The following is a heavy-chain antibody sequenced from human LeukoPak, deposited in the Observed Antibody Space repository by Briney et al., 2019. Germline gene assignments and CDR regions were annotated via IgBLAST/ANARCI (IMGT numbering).Heavy chain of an antibody. J-gene: IGHJ3*02. CDR2: IYTSGDT. D-gene: IGHD1-14*01. CDR1: GGSLSSYH. V-gene: IGHV4-4*07. CDR3: ARGTGNAFDI. Sequence: PSETLSLTCTVSGGSLSSYHWSWVRQPAGKGLEWIGRIYTSGDTTYNPSLKSRVTMSVDTSKNQFSLKLTSVTAADTAVYYCARGTGNAFDIWGQGTMVTVSS.